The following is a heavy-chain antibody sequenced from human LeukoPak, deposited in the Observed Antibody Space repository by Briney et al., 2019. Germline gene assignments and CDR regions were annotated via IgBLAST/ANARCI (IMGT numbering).Heavy chain of an antibody. CDR1: GGSISSYY. D-gene: IGHD5-18*01. CDR2: IYYSGST. J-gene: IGHJ3*02. V-gene: IGHV4-59*01. Sequence: SETLSLTCTVSGGSISSYYWSWIRQPPGKGLEWIGYIYYSGSTNYNPSLKSRVTISVDTSKNQFSLKLSSVTAADTAVYYCARALDTAMVVDAFDIWGQGTMVTVSS. CDR3: ARALDTAMVVDAFDI.